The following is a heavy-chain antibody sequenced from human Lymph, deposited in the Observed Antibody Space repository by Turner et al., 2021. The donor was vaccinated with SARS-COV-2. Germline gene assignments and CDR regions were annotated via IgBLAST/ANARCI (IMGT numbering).Heavy chain of an antibody. CDR2: ISGSGGSK. CDR1: GFTFSSYA. Sequence: EVQLLESGGGLVQPGGSLRLSCAASGFTFSSYAMSWVRQAPGKGLGWVSAISGSGGSKYYADSVKGRFTISRDNSKNTLYLKMNSLRAEDTAVYYCAKEGDTAMVNFDYWGQGTLVTVSS. D-gene: IGHD5-18*01. V-gene: IGHV3-23*01. CDR3: AKEGDTAMVNFDY. J-gene: IGHJ4*02.